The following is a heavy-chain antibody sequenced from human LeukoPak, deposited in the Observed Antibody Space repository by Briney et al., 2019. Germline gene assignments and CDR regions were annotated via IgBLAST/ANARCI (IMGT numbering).Heavy chain of an antibody. Sequence: SETLSLTCTVSGYSITISYYWGWIRQTPGKGLEWIGSIYHSGDTYYNPSLKSRLTMSVDTSKNQFSLKLSSVTAADTAVYYCARDFEIGPDYSDTSGFDYWGQGTLVTVSS. J-gene: IGHJ4*02. D-gene: IGHD3-22*01. CDR2: IYHSGDT. V-gene: IGHV4-38-2*02. CDR1: GYSITISYY. CDR3: ARDFEIGPDYSDTSGFDY.